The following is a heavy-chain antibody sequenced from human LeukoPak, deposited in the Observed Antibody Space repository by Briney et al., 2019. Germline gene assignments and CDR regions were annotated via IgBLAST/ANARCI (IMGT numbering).Heavy chain of an antibody. CDR2: INPNGGGT. CDR3: AREGLAPPSDGYSGYDSFHSYYYYGMDV. CDR1: GYTFTGYY. Sequence: ASVKVSCKASGYTFTGYYMHWVRQAPGQGLEWMGWINPNGGGTNYAQKFQGRVTMTRDTSISTAYMELSRLRSDDTAVYYCAREGLAPPSDGYSGYDSFHSYYYYGMDVWGQGTTVTVSS. V-gene: IGHV1-2*02. D-gene: IGHD5-12*01. J-gene: IGHJ6*02.